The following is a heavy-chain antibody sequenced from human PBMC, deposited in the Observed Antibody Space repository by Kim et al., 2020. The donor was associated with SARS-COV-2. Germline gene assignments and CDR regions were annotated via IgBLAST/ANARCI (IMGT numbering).Heavy chain of an antibody. CDR3: AREKGYTNGAHFDF. J-gene: IGHJ4*02. Sequence: SVKVSCKASGYTFTNYYMHWVRQAPGQGLEWMGIIIPSDGSTTYAQKFQGRVTLTRDTSTSTVYMDLSSLTSEDTAVYYCAREKGYTNGAHFDFWGQGTLVTVSS. CDR1: GYTFTNYY. V-gene: IGHV1-46*01. D-gene: IGHD5-18*01. CDR2: IIPSDGST.